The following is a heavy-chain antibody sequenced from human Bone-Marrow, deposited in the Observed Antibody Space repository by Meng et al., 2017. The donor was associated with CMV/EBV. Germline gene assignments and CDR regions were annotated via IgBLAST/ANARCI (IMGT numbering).Heavy chain of an antibody. J-gene: IGHJ4*02. CDR2: IYSGGST. CDR1: GFTVSSNY. D-gene: IGHD6-19*01. V-gene: IGHV3-53*01. CDR3: VKYTSGWYGVY. Sequence: GESLKISCAASGFTVSSNYMSWVRQDPGKGLEWVSVIYSGGSTYYAGSVKGRFTISRDNAKNSLYLQMNSLRVEDTAFYYCVKYTSGWYGVYWGQGTLVTVSS.